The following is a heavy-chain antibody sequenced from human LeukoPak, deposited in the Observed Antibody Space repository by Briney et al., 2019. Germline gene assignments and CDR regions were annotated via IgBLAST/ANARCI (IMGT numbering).Heavy chain of an antibody. CDR2: ISGCGGGT. V-gene: IGHV3-23*01. D-gene: IGHD6-19*01. Sequence: GGSLRLSCAASGFTFSTSPMSWLRQAPGKGLEWVSAISGCGGGTYYADSVKGRFTISRDNSENTLYLEMNSLRAEDTAVYYCAKHRGDGSGWYWGQGTLVTVSS. CDR1: GFTFSTSP. CDR3: AKHRGDGSGWY. J-gene: IGHJ4*02.